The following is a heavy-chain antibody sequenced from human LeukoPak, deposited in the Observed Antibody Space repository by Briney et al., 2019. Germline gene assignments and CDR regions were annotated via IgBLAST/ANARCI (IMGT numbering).Heavy chain of an antibody. CDR3: AKAPTKEEEWLLLNYFDY. CDR1: GFTLSSYA. V-gene: IGHV3-23*01. D-gene: IGHD3-22*01. J-gene: IGHJ4*02. CDR2: ISGSGTRT. Sequence: PGGSLRLSCVGSGFTLSSYAMSWVRQAPGKGLEWVSAISGSGTRTYYADSVKGRFTISRDNSKNTLYLQMNSLRAGDTAVYYCAKAPTKEEEWLLLNYFDYWGQGTLVTVSS.